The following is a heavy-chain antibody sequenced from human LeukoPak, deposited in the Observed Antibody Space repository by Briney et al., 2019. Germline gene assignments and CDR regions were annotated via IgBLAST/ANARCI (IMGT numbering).Heavy chain of an antibody. CDR1: GGSFSGYY. Sequence: PSENLSLTCAVYGGSFSGYYWSWIRQPPGKGLEWIGEINHSGSTNYNPSLKSRVTISVDTSKNQFSLKLSSVTAADTAVYYCARSSSSWHYYFDYWGQGTLVTVSS. J-gene: IGHJ4*02. CDR3: ARSSSSWHYYFDY. CDR2: INHSGST. V-gene: IGHV4-34*01. D-gene: IGHD6-13*01.